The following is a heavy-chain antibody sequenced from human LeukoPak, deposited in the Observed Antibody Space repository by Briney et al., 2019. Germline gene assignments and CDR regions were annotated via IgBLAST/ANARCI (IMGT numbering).Heavy chain of an antibody. D-gene: IGHD2-15*01. Sequence: HPGGSLRLSCVASGFSISSHWMSWVRQAPGKGLEWVASLKEDVSARNLVDSVKGRFTISTDNAKNSLYLQMNSLRAEDTAVYYCARDLAHIQAFDIWGQGTMVTVSS. CDR1: GFSISSHW. J-gene: IGHJ3*02. CDR3: ARDLAHIQAFDI. CDR2: LKEDVSAR. V-gene: IGHV3-7*01.